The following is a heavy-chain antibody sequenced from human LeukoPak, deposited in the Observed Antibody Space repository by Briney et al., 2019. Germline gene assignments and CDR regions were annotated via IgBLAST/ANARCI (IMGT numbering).Heavy chain of an antibody. D-gene: IGHD4-17*01. CDR1: GFTFSSYA. J-gene: IGHJ4*02. Sequence: PGGSLRLSCAASGFTFSSYAMSWVRQAPGRGLEWVSIIYSGGYTYYADSVRGRFTISRDNSKNTLYLQMSSLRPEDTAVYFCARARDYGDNVDYWGQGTLVTVSS. CDR2: IYSGGYT. V-gene: IGHV3-53*01. CDR3: ARARDYGDNVDY.